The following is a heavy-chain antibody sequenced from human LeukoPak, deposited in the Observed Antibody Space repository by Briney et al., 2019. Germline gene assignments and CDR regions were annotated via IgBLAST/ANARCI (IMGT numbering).Heavy chain of an antibody. CDR1: GFTFSSYW. CDR3: ARVKGIAVAGIDY. CDR2: IKQDGSEK. D-gene: IGHD6-19*01. V-gene: IGHV3-7*01. J-gene: IGHJ4*02. Sequence: GGSLRLSCAASGFTFSSYWMSWVRQAPGKGLEWVANIKQDGSEKYYVDSVKGRFTISRDNAKNSLYLQMNSLRAEDTAVYYCARVKGIAVAGIDYWGQGTLDTVSS.